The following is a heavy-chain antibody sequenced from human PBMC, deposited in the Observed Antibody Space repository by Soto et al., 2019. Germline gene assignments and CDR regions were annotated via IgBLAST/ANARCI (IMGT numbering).Heavy chain of an antibody. Sequence: GASVKVSFKAPGYSFTSYGIHWVRQAPGQRLEWMGWINAANGDTKYSPKFQGRVTITRDTSASTAYMELSSLRSEDTAVYYCVRRHVSATGIDWFDPWGQGTLVTVSS. D-gene: IGHD6-13*01. J-gene: IGHJ5*02. V-gene: IGHV1-3*01. CDR1: GYSFTSYG. CDR2: INAANGDT. CDR3: VRRHVSATGIDWFDP.